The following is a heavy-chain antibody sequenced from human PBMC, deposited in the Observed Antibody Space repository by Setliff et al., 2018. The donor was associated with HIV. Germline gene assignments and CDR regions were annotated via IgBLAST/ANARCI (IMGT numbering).Heavy chain of an antibody. J-gene: IGHJ6*02. CDR3: ARETQQSYNIVTGYNYYYGIDV. Sequence: PSETLSLICNVSGASISSYYWTWIRQSPGNRLEWLGYITDSGNTNYNPSLRRRVTISADTSKNQVSLRLRSVTAADTAVYYCARETQQSYNIVTGYNYYYGIDVWGQGTTVTVSS. D-gene: IGHD3-9*01. CDR2: ITDSGNT. CDR1: GASISSYY. V-gene: IGHV4-59*01.